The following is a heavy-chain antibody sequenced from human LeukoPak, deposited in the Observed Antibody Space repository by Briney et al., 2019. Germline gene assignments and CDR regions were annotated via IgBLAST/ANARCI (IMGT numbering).Heavy chain of an antibody. D-gene: IGHD1-1*01. CDR3: ASGKLYFDY. Sequence: PGRSLRLSCAASGFTFNTYGMNWVRQAPGKGLEWVAVISYDGSNKYYADSVKGRFTISRDNSKNTLYLQMNSLRAEDTAVYYCASGKLYFDYWGQGTLVTVSS. CDR2: ISYDGSNK. CDR1: GFTFNTYG. J-gene: IGHJ4*02. V-gene: IGHV3-30*03.